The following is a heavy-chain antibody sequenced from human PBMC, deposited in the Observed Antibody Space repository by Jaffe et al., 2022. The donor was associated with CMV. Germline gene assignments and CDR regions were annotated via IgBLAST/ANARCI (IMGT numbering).Heavy chain of an antibody. Sequence: QLQLQESGPGLVKPSETLSLTCTVSGGSISSSSYYWGWIRQPPGKGLEWIGSIYYSGSTYYNPSLKSRVTISVDTSKNQFSLKLSSVTAADTAVYYCARHLVFLHSPFDYWGQGTLVTVSS. J-gene: IGHJ4*02. V-gene: IGHV4-39*01. CDR2: IYYSGST. CDR1: GGSISSSSYY. CDR3: ARHLVFLHSPFDY. D-gene: IGHD2-15*01.